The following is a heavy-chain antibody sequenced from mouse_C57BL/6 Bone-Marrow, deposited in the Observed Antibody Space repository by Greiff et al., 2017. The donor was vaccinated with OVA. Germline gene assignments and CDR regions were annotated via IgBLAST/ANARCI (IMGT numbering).Heavy chain of an antibody. Sequence: VQLQQPGAELVMPGASVKISCKASGYAFSSSWMNWVKQRPGKGLEWIGRIYPGDGDTNYNGKFKGKATLTADKSSSTAYMQLSSLTSEDSAVYFCARYHDGSSYDYWGQGTTLTVSS. CDR1: GYAFSSSW. CDR2: IYPGDGDT. D-gene: IGHD1-1*01. V-gene: IGHV1-82*01. CDR3: ARYHDGSSYDY. J-gene: IGHJ2*01.